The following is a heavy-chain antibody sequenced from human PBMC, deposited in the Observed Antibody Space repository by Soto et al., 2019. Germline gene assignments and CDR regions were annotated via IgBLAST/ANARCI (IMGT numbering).Heavy chain of an antibody. CDR2: IIPIFGTA. D-gene: IGHD6-13*01. CDR1: GGTFSSYA. V-gene: IGHV1-69*13. J-gene: IGHJ6*02. Sequence: ASVKVSCKASGGTFSSYAISWVRQAPGQGLEWMGGIIPIFGTANYAQKFQGRVTITADESTSTAYMELSSLRSEDTAVYYCARTPDIAAADYYYYYGMDVWGQGTTVTAP. CDR3: ARTPDIAAADYYYYYGMDV.